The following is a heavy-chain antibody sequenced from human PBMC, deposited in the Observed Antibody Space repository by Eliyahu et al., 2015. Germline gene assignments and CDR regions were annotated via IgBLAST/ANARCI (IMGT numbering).Heavy chain of an antibody. D-gene: IGHD6-13*01. CDR1: GGSISSSNW. Sequence: QVQLQESGPGLVEPSGTLSXTXTVSGGSISSSNWWSWVRQTPGKGLEWIGEIYHSGTTNYNPSLKSRVTISVDTSKNQFSLNLRSVTAADTAVYYCASVPLGYSNNWYYFDSWGQGTLVTVSS. CDR2: IYHSGTT. J-gene: IGHJ4*02. CDR3: ASVPLGYSNNWYYFDS. V-gene: IGHV4-4*02.